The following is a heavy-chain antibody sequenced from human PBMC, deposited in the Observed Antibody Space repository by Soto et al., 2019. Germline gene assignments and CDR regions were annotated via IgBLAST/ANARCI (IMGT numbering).Heavy chain of an antibody. D-gene: IGHD6-13*01. Sequence: XSVKVSCNGSGYTFTCYYMHWVRQAPGQGLEWMGWINPNSGGTNYAQKLQGRVTMTRDTSISTAYMELSRLRSDDTAVYYCARGGIAAAGRYYYYGMDVWGQGTTVTVSS. V-gene: IGHV1-2*02. CDR2: INPNSGGT. CDR3: ARGGIAAAGRYYYYGMDV. CDR1: GYTFTCYY. J-gene: IGHJ6*02.